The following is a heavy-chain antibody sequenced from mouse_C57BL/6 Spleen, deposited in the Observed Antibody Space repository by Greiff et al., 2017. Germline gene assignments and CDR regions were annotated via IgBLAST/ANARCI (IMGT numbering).Heavy chain of an antibody. CDR3: AKRGDYDDGYFDY. CDR2: IWRGGST. Sequence: VQLQQSGPGLVQPSQSLSITCTVSGFSLTSYGVHWVRQSPGKGLEWLGVIWRGGSTDYNAAFMSRLSITKDNSKSQVFFKMNSLQADDTAIYYGAKRGDYDDGYFDYWGQGTTLTVSS. CDR1: GFSLTSYG. J-gene: IGHJ2*01. D-gene: IGHD2-4*01. V-gene: IGHV2-5*01.